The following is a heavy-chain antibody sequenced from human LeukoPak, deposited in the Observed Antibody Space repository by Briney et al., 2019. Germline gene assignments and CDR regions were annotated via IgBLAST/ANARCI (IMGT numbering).Heavy chain of an antibody. CDR1: GLTFSSYA. CDR3: AKTGNNNEGSFDF. D-gene: IGHD1/OR15-1a*01. J-gene: IGHJ4*02. CDR2: ISSSGAAT. V-gene: IGHV3-23*01. Sequence: PGGSLRLACATSGLTFSSYAMSWVRQAPGKGLEWVSAISSSGAATYYADSVKVRFTISRDNSKNTLYLQMNSLRAEDTAIYYCAKTGNNNEGSFDFWGQGTLVTVSS.